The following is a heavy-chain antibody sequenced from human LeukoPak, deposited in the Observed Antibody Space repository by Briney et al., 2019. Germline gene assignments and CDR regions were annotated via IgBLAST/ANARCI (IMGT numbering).Heavy chain of an antibody. Sequence: PGGSLRLSCAASGFTFSSYSMNWVRQAPGKGLEWVSYISSSSSTIYYADSVKGRFTISRDNAKNSLYLQMNSLRAEDTAVYYCARETGYSSSWYYYYYMDVWGKGTTVTIFS. CDR3: ARETGYSSSWYYYYYMDV. CDR2: ISSSSSTI. J-gene: IGHJ6*03. D-gene: IGHD6-13*01. CDR1: GFTFSSYS. V-gene: IGHV3-48*01.